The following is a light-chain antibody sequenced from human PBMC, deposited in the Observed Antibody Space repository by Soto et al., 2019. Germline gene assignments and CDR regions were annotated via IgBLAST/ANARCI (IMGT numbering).Light chain of an antibody. V-gene: IGKV3-15*01. CDR3: HQYNHWPPFT. J-gene: IGKJ5*01. CDR2: GAA. Sequence: ETVMTQSPATLSVSPGERATLSCRASQSVSSNFSWYQQKHRQAPRLLIYGAATRATGITARFCGGGSAAAFTPPISSLQYADVSVYYCHQYNHWPPFTFGQGTRLEIK. CDR1: QSVSSN.